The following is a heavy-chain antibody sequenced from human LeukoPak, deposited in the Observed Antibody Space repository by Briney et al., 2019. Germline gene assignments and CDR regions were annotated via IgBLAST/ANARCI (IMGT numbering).Heavy chain of an antibody. D-gene: IGHD3-22*01. J-gene: IGHJ4*02. V-gene: IGHV4-34*01. CDR1: GGSISSYY. Sequence: KTSETLSLTCTVSGGSISSYYWRWIRQPPGKGLEWIGEINHSGSTNYNPSLKSRVTISVDTSKNQFSLKLSSVTAADTAVYYCARVNYYDSSGYPGGIPGVDYWGQGTLVTVSS. CDR2: INHSGST. CDR3: ARVNYYDSSGYPGGIPGVDY.